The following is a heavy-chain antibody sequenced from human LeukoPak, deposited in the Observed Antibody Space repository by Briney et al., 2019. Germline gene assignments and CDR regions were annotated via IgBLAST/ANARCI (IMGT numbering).Heavy chain of an antibody. CDR3: ARGIGTINFDY. CDR2: IYTTGNT. D-gene: IGHD1-7*01. J-gene: IGHJ4*02. Sequence: SETLSLTCSVSGGSMSSYYWSWIRQPAGKGLEWIGRIYTTGNTDYNPSLKSRVTISVDTSKNQFSLKLDSVTAADTAVYYCARGIGTINFDYWGQGVLVTVSS. CDR1: GGSMSSYY. V-gene: IGHV4-4*07.